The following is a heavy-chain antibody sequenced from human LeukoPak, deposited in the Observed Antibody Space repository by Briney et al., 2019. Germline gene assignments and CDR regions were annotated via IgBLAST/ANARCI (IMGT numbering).Heavy chain of an antibody. D-gene: IGHD1-14*01. CDR3: AGRTRYYYYYGMDV. CDR1: GGSISSYY. J-gene: IGHJ6*02. V-gene: IGHV4-59*13. CDR2: IYYSGST. Sequence: SETLSLTCTVYGGSISSYYWSWIRQPPGKGLEWIRYIYYSGSTNYNPSLKSRVTISVDTSKNQFSLKLSSVTAADTAVYYCAGRTRYYYYYGMDVWGQGTTVTVSS.